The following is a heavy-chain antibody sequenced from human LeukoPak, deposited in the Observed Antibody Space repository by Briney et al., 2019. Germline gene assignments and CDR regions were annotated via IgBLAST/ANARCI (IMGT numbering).Heavy chain of an antibody. V-gene: IGHV4-34*01. D-gene: IGHD2-2*01. CDR2: INHSGST. CDR1: GGSFSGYY. J-gene: IGHJ5*02. Sequence: PSETLSLTCAVYGGSFSGYYWSWIRQPPGKGLEWIGEINHSGSTNYNPSLKSRVTISVDTSKNQFSLKLSSVTAADTAVYYCARWGPGHRVVPAAMRRWFDPWGQGTLVTVSS. CDR3: ARWGPGHRVVPAAMRRWFDP.